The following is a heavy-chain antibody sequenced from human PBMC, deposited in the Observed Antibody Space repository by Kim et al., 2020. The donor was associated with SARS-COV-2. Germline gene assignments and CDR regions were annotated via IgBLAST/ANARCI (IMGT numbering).Heavy chain of an antibody. CDR2: INPRDGHT. CDR3: VRGTWGEGNDY. Sequence: ASVKVSCKTSGYTFSTYGFNWVRQAPGQGLEWMGWINPRDGHTKYTQKFQDRASMTTEPSTNTAYMELRRLKSDDTAVYYCVRGTWGEGNDYWGQGTLVTVSS. J-gene: IGHJ4*02. D-gene: IGHD3-10*01. V-gene: IGHV1-18*01. CDR1: GYTFSTYG.